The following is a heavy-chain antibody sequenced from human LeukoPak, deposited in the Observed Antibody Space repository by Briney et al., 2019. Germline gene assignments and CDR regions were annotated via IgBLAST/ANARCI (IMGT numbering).Heavy chain of an antibody. Sequence: PGGSLRLSCAVSGFTFSTYGMHWVRQAPGKVLEWVAFIRYDGSNEYVDSVKGRFTNSRDNSKNTLYLQMNTLRSEDTAVYYCAKGSSGWTYYFDYWGQGTLVTVSS. J-gene: IGHJ4*02. CDR3: AKGSSGWTYYFDY. CDR2: IRYDGSNE. D-gene: IGHD6-19*01. CDR1: GFTFSTYG. V-gene: IGHV3-30*02.